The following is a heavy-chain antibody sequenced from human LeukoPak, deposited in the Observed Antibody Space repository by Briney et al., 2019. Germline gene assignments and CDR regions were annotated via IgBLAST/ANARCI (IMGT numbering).Heavy chain of an antibody. CDR1: GFTFSDHQ. Sequence: AGGSLRLSCAASGFTFSDHQMDWVRQAPGKGLEWVGRTRNKANSYTTDYAASVKGRFTISRDDSKNPLYLQMQMNSLKTEDTAVYYCVTGNRFEFWGQGTLVTVSS. V-gene: IGHV3-72*01. J-gene: IGHJ4*02. CDR3: VTGNRFEF. D-gene: IGHD1-20*01. CDR2: TRNKANSYTT.